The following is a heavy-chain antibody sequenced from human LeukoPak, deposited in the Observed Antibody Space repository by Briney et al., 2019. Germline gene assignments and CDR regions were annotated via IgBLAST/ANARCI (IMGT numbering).Heavy chain of an antibody. Sequence: PSETLSLTCTVSGGSISNFYWSWIRQPAGKGLECIGRIYTSGSTNYNPSLKSRVIISVDTSKNQFSLKLSSVTAADTAVYYCARRRDSGGDCYHAVLHQDYWGQEILVNVSS. D-gene: IGHD2-21*02. CDR2: IYTSGST. J-gene: IGHJ4*02. V-gene: IGHV4-4*07. CDR3: ARRRDSGGDCYHAVLHQDY. CDR1: GGSISNFY.